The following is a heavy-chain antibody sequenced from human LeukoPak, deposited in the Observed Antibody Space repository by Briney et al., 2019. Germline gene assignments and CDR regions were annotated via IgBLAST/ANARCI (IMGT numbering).Heavy chain of an antibody. Sequence: PGRALRLSCVASGFSFSNYTMHWVPQAPGKGLEWVAVISYDGSNKYHADYVKGRFTISRDNSKNTLYLQMNSLRPEDTAVYYCARDVVGYAFDYWGQGTLVTVSS. CDR3: ARDVVGYAFDY. CDR1: GFSFSNYT. V-gene: IGHV3-30*04. D-gene: IGHD2-21*01. J-gene: IGHJ4*02. CDR2: ISYDGSNK.